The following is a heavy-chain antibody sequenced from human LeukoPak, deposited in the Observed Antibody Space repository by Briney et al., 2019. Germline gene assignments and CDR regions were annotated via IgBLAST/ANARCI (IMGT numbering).Heavy chain of an antibody. CDR3: ARLSPGTVDY. V-gene: IGHV4-59*08. CDR2: MYYNGRT. CDR1: GGSISSYY. J-gene: IGHJ4*02. D-gene: IGHD6-13*01. Sequence: SETLSLTCTVSGGSISSYYWSWIRQPPGKGLEWIGYMYYNGRTNYNPSLKSRVTISIDTSRDQFSLKLSSVTAADTAVYYCARLSPGTVDYWGQGTLVTVSS.